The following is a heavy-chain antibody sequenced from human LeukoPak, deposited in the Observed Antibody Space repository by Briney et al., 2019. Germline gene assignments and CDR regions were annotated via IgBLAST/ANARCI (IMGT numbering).Heavy chain of an antibody. V-gene: IGHV4-34*01. Sequence: SETLSLTCAVYGGSFSGYYWTWIRQPPGKGLEWIGEINRSGSTNYNPSLKSRVTISVDASKNQFSLKLSSVTAADTAVYYCARPRPGYWGQGTLVTVSS. CDR2: INRSGST. J-gene: IGHJ4*02. CDR3: ARPRPGY. CDR1: GGSFSGYY. D-gene: IGHD6-6*01.